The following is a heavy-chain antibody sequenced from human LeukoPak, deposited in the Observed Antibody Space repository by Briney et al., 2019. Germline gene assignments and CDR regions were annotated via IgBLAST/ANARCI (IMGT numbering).Heavy chain of an antibody. CDR3: ARVVGATTGNAFDI. CDR1: GYTFTGYY. CDR2: INPNSGGT. V-gene: IGHV1-2*04. D-gene: IGHD1-26*01. J-gene: IGHJ3*02. Sequence: ASVKVSCKASGYTFTGYYMHWVRQAPGQGLEWMGWINPNSGGTNYAQKFQGWVTMTRDTSISTAYMELSRLRSDDTAVYYCARVVGATTGNAFDIWGQGTMVTVSS.